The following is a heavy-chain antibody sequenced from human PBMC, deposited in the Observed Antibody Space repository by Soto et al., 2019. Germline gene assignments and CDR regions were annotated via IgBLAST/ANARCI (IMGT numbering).Heavy chain of an antibody. Sequence: QVQLVQSGPEVKKPGASVKVSCKASGYTFTSFGISWMRQAPGQGLEWMGWISGYNGQTNYAQKFRGRVTFSTDTSTTTGYMELRSLRSDDTAMDYCARDGRKHLWVEGLNAMDVWGQGTTVTVSS. CDR3: ARDGRKHLWVEGLNAMDV. CDR1: GYTFTSFG. V-gene: IGHV1-18*01. J-gene: IGHJ6*02. D-gene: IGHD5-18*01. CDR2: ISGYNGQT.